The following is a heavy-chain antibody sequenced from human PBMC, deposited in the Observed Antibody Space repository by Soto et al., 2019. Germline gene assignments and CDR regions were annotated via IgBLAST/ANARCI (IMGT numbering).Heavy chain of an antibody. CDR1: GFTFRSYG. Sequence: QVQLVESGGGVVQPGRSLRLSCSASGFTFRSYGMHWVRQAPGKGLEWVTVIWYDGSNKQYTGSVKGRFTISRDNSKNTLYLQMNSLRAEDTAVYYCARAHSAVGANPCYYDMDVWGQGTTVTVSS. V-gene: IGHV3-33*01. J-gene: IGHJ6*02. CDR2: IWYDGSNK. D-gene: IGHD1-26*01. CDR3: ARAHSAVGANPCYYDMDV.